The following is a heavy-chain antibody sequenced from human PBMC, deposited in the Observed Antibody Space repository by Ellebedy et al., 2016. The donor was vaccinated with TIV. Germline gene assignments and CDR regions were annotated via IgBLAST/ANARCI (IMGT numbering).Heavy chain of an antibody. J-gene: IGHJ4*02. CDR1: GVNVSSNY. Sequence: GGSLRLXXAASGVNVSSNYMSWVRQAPGKGLEWVSTLTADGRSTYFADSVKGRFTISRDNSKNTVYLQMNSLRSEDTAVYYCRPGHYSDAWGQGTLVTVSS. CDR3: RPGHYSDA. V-gene: IGHV3-53*05. CDR2: LTADGRST.